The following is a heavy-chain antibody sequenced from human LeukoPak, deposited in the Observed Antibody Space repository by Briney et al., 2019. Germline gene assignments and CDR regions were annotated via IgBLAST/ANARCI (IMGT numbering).Heavy chain of an antibody. D-gene: IGHD3-16*01. Sequence: ASVKVSCKASGYTFTSYGVSWVRQAPGQGLEWMGWISGYNGNTNYAQKREGRVTMTTDTSTTTAYLELRSLRSDDTAVYYCARDPYVSWGQGTLVTVSS. J-gene: IGHJ5*02. CDR1: GYTFTSYG. V-gene: IGHV1-18*04. CDR3: ARDPYVS. CDR2: ISGYNGNT.